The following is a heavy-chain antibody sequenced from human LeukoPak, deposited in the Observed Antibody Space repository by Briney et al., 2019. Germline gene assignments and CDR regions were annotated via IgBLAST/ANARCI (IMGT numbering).Heavy chain of an antibody. D-gene: IGHD6-13*01. V-gene: IGHV3-30*18. Sequence: GGSLRLSCAASGFTFSSYGMHWVRQAPGKGLEWVAVISYDGSNKYYADSVKGRFTISRDNSKNTLYLQMNSLRAEDTAVYYCAKDLIAAAGTNLDYWGQGTLVTVSS. CDR3: AKDLIAAAGTNLDY. CDR1: GFTFSSYG. CDR2: ISYDGSNK. J-gene: IGHJ4*02.